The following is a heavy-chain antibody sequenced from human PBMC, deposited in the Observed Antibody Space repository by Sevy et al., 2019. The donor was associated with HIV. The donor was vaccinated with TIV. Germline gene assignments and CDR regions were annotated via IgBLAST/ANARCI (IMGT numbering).Heavy chain of an antibody. CDR2: LYSGGST. CDR3: AKGGNSLTGYFDY. CDR1: GFTVSSNY. Sequence: GGSLRLSCAASGFTVSSNYMSWVRQAPGKGLEWVSVLYSGGSTYYADSVKGRFTISRDNSKNTLYLQMNSLRAEDTAVYYCAKGGNSLTGYFDYWGQGTLVTVSS. J-gene: IGHJ4*02. D-gene: IGHD2-21*02. V-gene: IGHV3-53*01.